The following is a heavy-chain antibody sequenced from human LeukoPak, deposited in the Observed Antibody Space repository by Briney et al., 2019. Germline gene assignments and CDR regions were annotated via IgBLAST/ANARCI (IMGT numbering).Heavy chain of an antibody. CDR1: GFTFNYFW. CDR2: IVDTGDST. Sequence: GGSLRLSCAASGFTFNYFWMHWVRQVPGKGLEWVSTIVDTGDSTFYADSVRGRFTISRDSSKNTLYLQMNSLRAEDTAVYSCAKERGHPLANYYMDVWGKGTTVTVSS. J-gene: IGHJ6*03. V-gene: IGHV3-23*01. CDR3: AKERGHPLANYYMDV. D-gene: IGHD1-26*01.